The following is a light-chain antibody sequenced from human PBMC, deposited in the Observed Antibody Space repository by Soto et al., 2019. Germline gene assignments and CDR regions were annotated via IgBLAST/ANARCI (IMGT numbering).Light chain of an antibody. CDR1: QSLQHNHGNTQ. V-gene: IGKV2-28*01. CDR3: MQALQTPRT. CDR2: LAS. Sequence: EIVMTQYPLSLTDTPGEPAYNSCKSNQSLQHNHGNTQLDWYMQKPGQSPQLLNYLASRRAPGAPDRVSGSGSGTDFTLRISTVEADDAAIYYCMQALQTPRTFGQGTKLEI. J-gene: IGKJ1*01.